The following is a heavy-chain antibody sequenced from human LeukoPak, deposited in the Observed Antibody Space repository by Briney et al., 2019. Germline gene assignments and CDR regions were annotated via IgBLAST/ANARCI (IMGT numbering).Heavy chain of an antibody. CDR1: GGSISSSSYY. V-gene: IGHV4-39*01. J-gene: IGHJ3*02. CDR2: IYYSGST. Sequence: SETLSLTCTVSGGSISSSSYYWGWIRQPPGKGLEWIGSIYYSGSTYYNPSLKSRVTISVDTSKNQFSLKLSSVTAADTAVYYCARQGSSGTDAFDIWGQGTMVTVSS. CDR3: ARQGSSGTDAFDI. D-gene: IGHD6-19*01.